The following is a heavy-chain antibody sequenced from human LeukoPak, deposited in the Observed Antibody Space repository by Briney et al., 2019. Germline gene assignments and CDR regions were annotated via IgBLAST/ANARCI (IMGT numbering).Heavy chain of an antibody. V-gene: IGHV3-66*01. Sequence: GGSLRLSCAASGFTVSSNYMTWVRQAPGKGLEWVSVIYSGGTTYYADSVKARFIISRDNSKNMLYLQMNSLRADDTAVYYCAKGRGSWPCYFDYWGQGTLVTVSS. CDR2: IYSGGTT. CDR1: GFTVSSNY. J-gene: IGHJ4*02. CDR3: AKGRGSWPCYFDY. D-gene: IGHD6-13*01.